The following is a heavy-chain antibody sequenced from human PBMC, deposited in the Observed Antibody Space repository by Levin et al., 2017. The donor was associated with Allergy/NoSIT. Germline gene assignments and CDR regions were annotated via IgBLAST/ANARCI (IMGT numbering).Heavy chain of an antibody. CDR1: GGSFSGYY. D-gene: IGHD6-13*01. CDR3: ARDIAAAGRSGNWFDP. V-gene: IGHV4-34*01. Sequence: SQTLSLTCAVYGGSFSGYYWSWLRQPPGKGLEWIGEINHSGSTNYNPSLKSRVTISVDTSKNQFSLKLSSVTAADTAVYYCARDIAAAGRSGNWFDPWGQGTLVTVSS. CDR2: INHSGST. J-gene: IGHJ5*02.